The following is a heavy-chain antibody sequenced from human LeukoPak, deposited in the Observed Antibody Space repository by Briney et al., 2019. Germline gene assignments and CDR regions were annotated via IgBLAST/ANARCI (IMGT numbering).Heavy chain of an antibody. J-gene: IGHJ4*02. CDR3: AKDHGHSSGPNHY. CDR2: ISGSGGST. V-gene: IGHV3-23*01. CDR1: GFTFSSYA. Sequence: GGSLRLSCAASGFTFSSYAMSWVRQAPGKGLEWVSAISGSGGSTYYVDSVKGRFTISRDNSKNTLYLQMNSLRAEDTAVYYCAKDHGHSSGPNHYWGQGTLVTVSS. D-gene: IGHD6-19*01.